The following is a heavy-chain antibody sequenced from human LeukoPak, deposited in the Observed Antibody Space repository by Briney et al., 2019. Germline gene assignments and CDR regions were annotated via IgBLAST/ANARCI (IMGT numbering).Heavy chain of an antibody. J-gene: IGHJ4*02. V-gene: IGHV3-66*02. D-gene: IGHD1-26*01. CDR1: GFTVSSNY. Sequence: GGSLRLSCAASGFTVSSNYVSWVRQAPGKGLEWVSVIYSGGSTYYADSVKGRFTISRDNSKNTLYLQMNSLRAEDTAAYYCARDAGLGGGPYFDYWGQGTLVTVSS. CDR2: IYSGGST. CDR3: ARDAGLGGGPYFDY.